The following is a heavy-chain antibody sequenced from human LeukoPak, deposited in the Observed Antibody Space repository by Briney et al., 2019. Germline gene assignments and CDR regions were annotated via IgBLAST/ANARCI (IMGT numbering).Heavy chain of an antibody. D-gene: IGHD6-19*01. CDR3: ARGFSRQWLVQGWFDP. J-gene: IGHJ5*02. CDR1: GGSFSGYY. Sequence: SETLSLTCAVYGGSFSGYYWSWIRQPPGKGLEWIGEINHSGSTNYNPSLKSRVTISVDTSKNQLSLKLSSVTAADTAVYYCARGFSRQWLVQGWFDPWGQGTLVTVSS. V-gene: IGHV4-34*01. CDR2: INHSGST.